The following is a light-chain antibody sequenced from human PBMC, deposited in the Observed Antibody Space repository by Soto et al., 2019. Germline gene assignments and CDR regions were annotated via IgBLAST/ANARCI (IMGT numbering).Light chain of an antibody. V-gene: IGKV2-28*01. CDR2: LGS. J-gene: IGKJ1*01. Sequence: DIVMTQSPLSLPVTPGEPASISCRSSQSLLHSNGYNYLDWYLQKPGQSPQLLIYLGSNRASGVPDRFRGSGSGTDFTLKISRVEAEHVGVYYCMQALQTPRTVGQGTKVEIK. CDR1: QSLLHSNGYNY. CDR3: MQALQTPRT.